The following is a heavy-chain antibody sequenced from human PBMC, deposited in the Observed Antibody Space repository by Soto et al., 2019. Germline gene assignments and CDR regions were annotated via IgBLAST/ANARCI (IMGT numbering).Heavy chain of an antibody. Sequence: GGSLRLSCAASGFTFSSYGMHWVRQAPGKGLEWVAVISYDGSNKYYADSVKGRFTISRDNSKNTLYLQMNSLRAEDTAVYYCAKAPESGGDHYGMDVWGQGTTVTVSS. D-gene: IGHD2-21*02. CDR3: AKAPESGGDHYGMDV. CDR2: ISYDGSNK. J-gene: IGHJ6*02. V-gene: IGHV3-30*18. CDR1: GFTFSSYG.